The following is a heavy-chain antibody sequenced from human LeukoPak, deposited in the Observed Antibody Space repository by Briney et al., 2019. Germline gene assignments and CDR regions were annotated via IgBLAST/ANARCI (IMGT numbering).Heavy chain of an antibody. CDR3: ARGSMIMITFGGVIDH. CDR1: GYTFTGYY. V-gene: IGHV1-2*02. CDR2: INPNSGGT. J-gene: IGHJ5*02. D-gene: IGHD3-16*01. Sequence: ASVKVSCKASGYTFTGYYMHWVRQAPGQGLEWMRWINPNSGGTNYAQKFQGRVTMTRDTSISTAYMELSRLRSDDTAVYYCARGSMIMITFGGVIDHWGQGTLVTVSS.